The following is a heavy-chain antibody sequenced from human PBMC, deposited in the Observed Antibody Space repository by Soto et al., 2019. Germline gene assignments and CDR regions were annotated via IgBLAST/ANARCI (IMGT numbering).Heavy chain of an antibody. CDR1: GGSIGIYY. Sequence: SETLSLTCTVSGGSIGIYYWSWIRQPPGKGLEWIGYIYYSGSTNYNPSLKSRVTISVDTSKNQFSLKLSSVTAADTAVYYCARRWGRSFDYWGHGTLVTVSS. CDR2: IYYSGST. D-gene: IGHD2-15*01. CDR3: ARRWGRSFDY. V-gene: IGHV4-59*08. J-gene: IGHJ4*01.